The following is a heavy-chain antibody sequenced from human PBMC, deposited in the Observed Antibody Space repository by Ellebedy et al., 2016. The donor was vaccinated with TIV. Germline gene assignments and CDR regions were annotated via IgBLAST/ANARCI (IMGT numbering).Heavy chain of an antibody. J-gene: IGHJ3*02. CDR1: GFPFSDYY. D-gene: IGHD1-26*01. Sequence: GESLKISCAASGFPFSDYYMSWIRQTPGKGLEWVSYISGSGSTIYYADSVKGRFTISRDNAEISLYLQMNSLRAEDTAVYYCARSVLVGATGRDAFDIWGQGTMVTVSS. CDR3: ARSVLVGATGRDAFDI. CDR2: ISGSGSTI. V-gene: IGHV3-11*01.